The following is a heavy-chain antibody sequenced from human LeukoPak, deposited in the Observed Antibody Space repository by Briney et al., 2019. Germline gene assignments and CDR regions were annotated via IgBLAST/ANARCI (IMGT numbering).Heavy chain of an antibody. CDR3: AKVGVAARRFGYYLDY. V-gene: IGHV4-59*01. CDR1: GYSISSGYY. J-gene: IGHJ4*02. CDR2: ISYSGST. D-gene: IGHD6-6*01. Sequence: SETLSLTCAVSGYSISSGYYWGWIRQPPGKGLEWIAYISYSGSTNYNPSLKSRITISVDTSKNQLSLKLTPVTAADTAVYYCAKVGVAARRFGYYLDYWGQGTLVTVSS.